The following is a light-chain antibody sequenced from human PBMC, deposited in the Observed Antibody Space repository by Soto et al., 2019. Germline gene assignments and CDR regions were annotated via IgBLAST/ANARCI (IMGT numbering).Light chain of an antibody. V-gene: IGKV3-20*01. CDR2: GAF. J-gene: IGKJ3*01. CDR3: KQYGSSPLFT. Sequence: EIVLTQSPGTLSLSPGERATLSCRASYSVSSSYLAWYQQKSGQAPRLLIYGAFSRATGIPDRFSVSGSGTDFTLNISRLEPEDCGVYSCKQYGSSPLFTFGRGTKVDIK. CDR1: YSVSSSY.